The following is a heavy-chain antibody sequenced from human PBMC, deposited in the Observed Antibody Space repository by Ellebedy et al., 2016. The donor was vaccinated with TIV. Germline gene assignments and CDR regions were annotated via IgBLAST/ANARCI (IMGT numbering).Heavy chain of an antibody. Sequence: SETLSLXCTVSRGSINTSYWSWVRQPPGKGLEWIGQISYIGTTTYNPSLTGRVTISEDTSKNQIYLKLTSVTAADTAVYYCAGTGSGDFYKWFDPWGQGTLVTVSS. D-gene: IGHD3-3*01. CDR3: AGTGSGDFYKWFDP. CDR2: ISYIGTT. CDR1: RGSINTSY. J-gene: IGHJ5*02. V-gene: IGHV4-59*01.